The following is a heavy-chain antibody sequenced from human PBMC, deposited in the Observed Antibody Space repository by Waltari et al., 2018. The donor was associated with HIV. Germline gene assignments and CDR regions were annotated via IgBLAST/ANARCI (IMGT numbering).Heavy chain of an antibody. CDR2: INPNRGDT. CDR1: GYTFTDYY. D-gene: IGHD2-8*01. J-gene: IGHJ4*02. V-gene: IGHV1-2*06. CDR3: ATIPTNPNPDY. Sequence: QVQLVQSGAEVKKPGASVKVSCKASGYTFTDYYIHWVRQAPGQGLECMGRINPNRGDTSYAQKFQGRVTMTRDTSISTAYMDLSRLRSDDTAVYYCATIPTNPNPDYWGQGTLVTVSS.